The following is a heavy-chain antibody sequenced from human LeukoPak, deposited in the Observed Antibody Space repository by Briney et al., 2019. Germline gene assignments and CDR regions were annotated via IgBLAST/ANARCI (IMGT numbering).Heavy chain of an antibody. V-gene: IGHV4-4*07. CDR2: IYTSGST. D-gene: IGHD6-6*01. CDR3: ASGGWSSSSHLFDY. Sequence: SETLSLTCTVSGGSISSYYWSWIRQPAGKGLEWIGRIYTSGSTNYSPSLKGRVTMSVDTSKNQFSLKLSSVTAADTAVYYCASGGWSSSSHLFDYWGQGTLVTVSS. J-gene: IGHJ4*02. CDR1: GGSISSYY.